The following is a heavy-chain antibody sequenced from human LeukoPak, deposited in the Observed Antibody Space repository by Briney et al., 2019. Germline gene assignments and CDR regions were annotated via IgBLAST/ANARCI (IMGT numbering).Heavy chain of an antibody. J-gene: IGHJ4*02. Sequence: GGSLRLSCAASGFTFSTFAMIWVRQPPGKGLEWVSSIFPSGGEIHYADSVRGRFTISRDNSKSTLSLQMNSLRAEDTAVYYCAREQWAFRSYYDSSGYHDYWGQGTLVTVSS. CDR1: GFTFSTFA. CDR3: AREQWAFRSYYDSSGYHDY. D-gene: IGHD3-22*01. V-gene: IGHV3-23*01. CDR2: IFPSGGEI.